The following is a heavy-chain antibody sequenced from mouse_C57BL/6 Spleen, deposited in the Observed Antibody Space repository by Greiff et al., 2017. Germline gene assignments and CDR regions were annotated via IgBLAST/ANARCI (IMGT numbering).Heavy chain of an antibody. V-gene: IGHV1-72*01. Sequence: VQLQQPGAELVKPGASVKLSCKASGYTFTSYWMHWVKQRPGRGLEWIGRIDPNSGGTKYNEKFKSKATLTVDKPSSTAYMQLSSLTSEDSAVYYCAKGDDDGTAYAMDYWGQGTSVTVSS. D-gene: IGHD1-2*01. CDR1: GYTFTSYW. CDR3: AKGDDDGTAYAMDY. J-gene: IGHJ4*01. CDR2: IDPNSGGT.